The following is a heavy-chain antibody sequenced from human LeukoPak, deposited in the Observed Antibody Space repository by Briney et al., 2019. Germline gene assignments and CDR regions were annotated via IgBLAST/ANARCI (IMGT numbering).Heavy chain of an antibody. V-gene: IGHV3-30-3*01. CDR1: GFTFSSYA. D-gene: IGHD3-3*01. Sequence: GGSLRLSCAASGFTFSSYAMHWVRQAPGKGLEWVAVISYDGSNKYYADSVKGRFTISRDNSKNTLYLQMNSLRAEDTAVYYCARDQDDFWSGGPFDYWGQGTLVTVSS. CDR2: ISYDGSNK. J-gene: IGHJ4*02. CDR3: ARDQDDFWSGGPFDY.